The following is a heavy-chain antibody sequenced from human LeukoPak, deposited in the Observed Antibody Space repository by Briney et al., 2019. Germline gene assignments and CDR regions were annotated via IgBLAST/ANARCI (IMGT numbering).Heavy chain of an antibody. CDR3: AREDAAGSDYYYMDV. V-gene: IGHV3-7*01. Sequence: PGGSLRLSCAASGFTFSHYWMSWVRQAPGKGLEWVANIKQDGSAKYYVDSVKGRFTISRDNARNSLSLQMNSLRAEDTAIYYCAREDAAGSDYYYMDVWGKGTTVTVSS. D-gene: IGHD6-13*01. CDR1: GFTFSHYW. J-gene: IGHJ6*03. CDR2: IKQDGSAK.